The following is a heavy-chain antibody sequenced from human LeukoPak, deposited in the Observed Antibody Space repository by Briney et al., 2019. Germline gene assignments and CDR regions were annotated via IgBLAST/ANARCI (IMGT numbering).Heavy chain of an antibody. J-gene: IGHJ2*01. Sequence: SETLSLTCTGSGGSISSYYWSWIRQPPGKGLEWIGYIYYSGSTNYNPSLKSRVTISVDTSKNQFSLKLSSVTAADTAVYYCARHFGRAYGDYDFWYFDLWGRGTLVTVSS. CDR1: GGSISSYY. D-gene: IGHD4-17*01. CDR2: IYYSGST. V-gene: IGHV4-59*08. CDR3: ARHFGRAYGDYDFWYFDL.